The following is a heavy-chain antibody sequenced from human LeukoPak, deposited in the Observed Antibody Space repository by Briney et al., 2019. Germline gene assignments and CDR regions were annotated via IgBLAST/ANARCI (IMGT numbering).Heavy chain of an antibody. CDR2: FHHTVGI. CDR3: VRGGGLPNCGGYCPPDT. D-gene: IGHD2-21*02. CDR1: GGSISHVAYS. J-gene: IGHJ3*02. Sequence: SQTLSLTCTVSGGSISHVAYSWSWIRQPPGEGLEWIGLFHHTVGIDYKPSLKSRVTIPGDRTKNQLSLTLTCVTAADTAVYYCVRGGGLPNCGGYCPPDTWGQGKMVIVSS. V-gene: IGHV4-30-2*01.